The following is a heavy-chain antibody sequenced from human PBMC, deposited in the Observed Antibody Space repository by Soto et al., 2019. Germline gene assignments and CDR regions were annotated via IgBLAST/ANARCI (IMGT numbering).Heavy chain of an antibody. CDR3: ARERQRPWYYYDSRGYLANDY. D-gene: IGHD3-22*01. CDR1: GYTFTSYG. CDR2: IGAYNGNT. J-gene: IGHJ4*02. Sequence: APVKVSCKASGYTFTSYGISWVRQAPGQGLEWMGWIGAYNGNTNYAQKLQGRVTMTTDASTSTAYMELRSLRSDDTAVYYCARERQRPWYYYDSRGYLANDYWGQGTLVTVSS. V-gene: IGHV1-18*04.